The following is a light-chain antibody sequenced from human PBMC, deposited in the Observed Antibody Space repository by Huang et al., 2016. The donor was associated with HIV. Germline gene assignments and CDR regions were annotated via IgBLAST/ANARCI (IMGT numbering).Light chain of an antibody. Sequence: DIQMTQSPSTLSASVGDRVTITCRASQSISSWLAWYQQKPGKAPKLLIYKASSLESGVPSRVSGSGSGKEFTLTISGLQPDDFATYYCQQYNSYWTFGQGTKVEIK. J-gene: IGKJ1*01. CDR1: QSISSW. CDR3: QQYNSYWT. CDR2: KAS. V-gene: IGKV1-5*03.